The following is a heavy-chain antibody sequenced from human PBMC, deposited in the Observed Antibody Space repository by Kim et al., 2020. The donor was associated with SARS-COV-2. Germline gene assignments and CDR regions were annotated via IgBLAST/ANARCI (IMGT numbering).Heavy chain of an antibody. CDR1: GYTFTGYY. Sequence: ASVKVSCKASGYTFTGYYMHWVRQAPGQGLEWMGWINPNSGGTNYAQKFQGRVTMTRDTSISTAYMELSRLRSDDTAVYYCAIAGKYNWNYGGFQHWGQGTLVTVSS. V-gene: IGHV1-2*02. CDR2: INPNSGGT. D-gene: IGHD1-7*01. CDR3: AIAGKYNWNYGGFQH. J-gene: IGHJ1*01.